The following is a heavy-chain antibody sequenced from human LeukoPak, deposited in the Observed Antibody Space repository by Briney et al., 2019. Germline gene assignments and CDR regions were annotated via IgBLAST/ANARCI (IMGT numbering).Heavy chain of an antibody. J-gene: IGHJ6*02. D-gene: IGHD6-19*01. CDR2: INHSGST. Sequence: SETLSLTCAVYGGSFSGYNWSWIRQPPGKGLEWIGEINHSGSTNYNPSLKSRVTISVDTSKNEFSLKLSSVTAADTAVYYCARDSIAVAGLKYYYGMAVWGQGTTVTVSS. CDR3: ARDSIAVAGLKYYYGMAV. CDR1: GGSFSGYN. V-gene: IGHV4-34*01.